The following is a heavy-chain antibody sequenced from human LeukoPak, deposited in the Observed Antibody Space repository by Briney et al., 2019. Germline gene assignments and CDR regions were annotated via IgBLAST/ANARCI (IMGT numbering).Heavy chain of an antibody. J-gene: IGHJ4*02. CDR2: ISSSSYI. Sequence: AESLRLSCAASGFTFSSYSMNWVRQAPGKGLEWVSSISSSSYIYYADSVKGRFTISRDNAKNSLYLQMNSLTAEDTAVYYCARGSSGLRWQPFDYWGQGTLVTVSS. D-gene: IGHD4-23*01. CDR3: ARGSSGLRWQPFDY. V-gene: IGHV3-21*01. CDR1: GFTFSSYS.